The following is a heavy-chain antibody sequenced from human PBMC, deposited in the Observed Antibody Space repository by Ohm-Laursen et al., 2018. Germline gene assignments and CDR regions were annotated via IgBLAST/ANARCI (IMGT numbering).Heavy chain of an antibody. CDR3: TRGRWFDP. J-gene: IGHJ5*02. V-gene: IGHV3-49*04. CDR1: GFIFADYA. CDR2: IRSRADGGTT. Sequence: SLRLSCSASGFIFADYAMSWVRQAPGKGLEWVGFIRSRADGGTTEYPASVKGRFTIARDDSKSIAYLQINSLKTEDTAVYYCTRGRWFDPWGQGTLVTVSS.